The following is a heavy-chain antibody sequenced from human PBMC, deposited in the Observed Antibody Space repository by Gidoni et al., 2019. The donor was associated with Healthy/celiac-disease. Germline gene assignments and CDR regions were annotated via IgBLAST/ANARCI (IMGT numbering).Heavy chain of an antibody. V-gene: IGHV4-59*01. CDR1: GGSISSYY. D-gene: IGHD2-15*01. J-gene: IGHJ5*02. Sequence: QVQLQESGPGLVKPSETLSPTCTVSGGSISSYYWSWIRQPPGKGLAWIGYIYYSGSTNYNPSLKSRVTISVDTSKNQFSLKLSSVTAADTAVYYCARVQGYCSGGSCTNWFDPWGQGTLVTVAS. CDR2: IYYSGST. CDR3: ARVQGYCSGGSCTNWFDP.